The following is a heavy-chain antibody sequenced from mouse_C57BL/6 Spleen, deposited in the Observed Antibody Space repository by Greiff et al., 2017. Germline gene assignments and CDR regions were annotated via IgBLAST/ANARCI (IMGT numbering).Heavy chain of an antibody. J-gene: IGHJ1*03. V-gene: IGHV1-55*01. D-gene: IGHD1-1*01. CDR2: IYPGSGST. CDR1: GYTFTSYW. CDR3: ASSITTVVARYFDV. Sequence: VQLQQPGAELVKPGASVKMSCKASGYTFTSYWITWVKQRPGQGLEWIGDIYPGSGSTNYNEKFKSKATLTVDTSSSTAYMQLSSLTSEDSAVYYCASSITTVVARYFDVWGTGTTVTVSS.